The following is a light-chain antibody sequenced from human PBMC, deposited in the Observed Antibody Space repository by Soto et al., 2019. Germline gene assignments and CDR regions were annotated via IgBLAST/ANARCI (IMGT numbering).Light chain of an antibody. J-gene: IGKJ5*01. CDR2: GAS. CDR1: QSISRR. V-gene: IGKV3-15*01. CDR3: QQYKNWPPFT. Sequence: EIVMTQSPATLSVSPGERATLSCRASQSISRRLAWYQQKPGQAPRLLIYGASTRATGIPARFSGSGSETEFTPTISSLQSEDFAVYYCQQYKNWPPFTFGQGTRLEIK.